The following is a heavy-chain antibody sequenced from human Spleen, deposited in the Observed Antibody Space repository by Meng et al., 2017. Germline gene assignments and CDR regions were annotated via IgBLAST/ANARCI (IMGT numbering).Heavy chain of an antibody. CDR2: IHHSGTT. CDR3: VRDRGDGGTTDF. D-gene: IGHD1-7*01. CDR1: GYSIGSGFY. V-gene: IGHV4-38-2*02. J-gene: IGHJ4*02. Sequence: GSLRLSCDITGYSIGSGFYWGWIRQAPGKGLEWISSIHHSGTTYYNPSLKSRVTTSMDTSKNQFSLKLTSVTAADTAIYYCVRDRGDGGTTDFWGQGTLVTVS.